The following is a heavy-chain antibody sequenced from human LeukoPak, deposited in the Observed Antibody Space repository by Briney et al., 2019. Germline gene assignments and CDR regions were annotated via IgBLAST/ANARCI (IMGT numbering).Heavy chain of an antibody. Sequence: PGGPLRLSCAAAGFSLSSHWMHWVRQPPGKGLVWVSCISGDEYSTRYADSEEGLFTISRDYAENTLYLDVNTLRGDHGAVYYCLREVAVAGTWWFDPWGQGTLVTVSS. V-gene: IGHV3-74*01. J-gene: IGHJ5*02. CDR3: LREVAVAGTWWFDP. CDR1: GFSLSSHW. CDR2: ISGDEYST. D-gene: IGHD6-19*01.